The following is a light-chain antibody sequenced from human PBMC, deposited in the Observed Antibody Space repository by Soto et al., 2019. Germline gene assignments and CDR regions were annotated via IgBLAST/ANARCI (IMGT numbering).Light chain of an antibody. CDR1: QSISSSY. V-gene: IGKV3-20*01. CDR2: GAS. CDR3: QQYNKWPLT. Sequence: DIVLTQSPGTLSLSPGKRATLSCRFSQSISSSYLAWYQQRPGQAPRLLIYGASSRATGIPDRFSGSGSGTEFTLTISSLQSEDFAVYYCQQYNKWPLTFGQGTKVDIK. J-gene: IGKJ1*01.